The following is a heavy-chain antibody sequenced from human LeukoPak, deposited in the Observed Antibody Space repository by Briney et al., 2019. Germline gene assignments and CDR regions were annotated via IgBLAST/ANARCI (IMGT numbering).Heavy chain of an antibody. J-gene: IGHJ6*02. V-gene: IGHV3-23*01. D-gene: IGHD3-22*01. Sequence: GRSLRLSCAASGFTFSSYAMSWVCEAPGKGLEWVSAISGSGGSTYYADSVKGRFTISRDNSKSTLYLQMNSLRAEDTAVYYCAKSLITMTCGMDVWGQGTTVTVSS. CDR2: ISGSGGST. CDR3: AKSLITMTCGMDV. CDR1: GFTFSSYA.